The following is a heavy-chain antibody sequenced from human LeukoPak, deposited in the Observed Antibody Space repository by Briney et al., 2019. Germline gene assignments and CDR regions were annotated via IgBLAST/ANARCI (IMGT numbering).Heavy chain of an antibody. V-gene: IGHV1-8*01. CDR1: GYTFTSYD. Sequence: ASVTVSFKASGYTFTSYDINWVRQAPGQGLGWMGWMNPNSGNTGYAQKFQGRVTMTRNTSISTAYMELSSLRSEDTAVYYCARGRPRAAAGTWFDPWGQGTLVTVSS. J-gene: IGHJ5*02. CDR3: ARGRPRAAAGTWFDP. D-gene: IGHD6-13*01. CDR2: MNPNSGNT.